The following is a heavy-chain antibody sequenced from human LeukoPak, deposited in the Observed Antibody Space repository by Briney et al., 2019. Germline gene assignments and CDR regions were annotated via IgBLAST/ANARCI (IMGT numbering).Heavy chain of an antibody. D-gene: IGHD6-19*01. V-gene: IGHV4-59*12. CDR3: ARRWTVAGSFDY. Sequence: PSETLSLTCTVSGGSISSYYWSWIRQPPGKGLEWIGYNYYSGSTNYNPSLKSRVTISVDTSKNQFSLKLSSVTAADTAVYYCARRWTVAGSFDYWGQGTLVTVSS. CDR2: NYYSGST. J-gene: IGHJ4*02. CDR1: GGSISSYY.